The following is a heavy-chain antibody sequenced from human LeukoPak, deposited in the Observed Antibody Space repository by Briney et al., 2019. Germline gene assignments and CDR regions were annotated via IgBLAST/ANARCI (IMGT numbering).Heavy chain of an antibody. CDR1: GFTFSSYG. J-gene: IGHJ4*02. D-gene: IGHD3-10*01. Sequence: GGSLRLSCAASGFTFSSYGMHWVRQAPGKGLEWVAVISYDGSNKYYADSVKGRFTISRDNSKNTLYLQMNSLRAEDTAVYYCAKDIARRLLWFGELNYFDYWGQGTLVTVSS. V-gene: IGHV3-30*18. CDR3: AKDIARRLLWFGELNYFDY. CDR2: ISYDGSNK.